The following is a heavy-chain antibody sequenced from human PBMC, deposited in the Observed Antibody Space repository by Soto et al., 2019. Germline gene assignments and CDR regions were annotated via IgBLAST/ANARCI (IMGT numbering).Heavy chain of an antibody. D-gene: IGHD2-21*01. CDR2: ISAYNGNT. CDR3: ASTYNWFDP. J-gene: IGHJ5*02. CDR1: GYTFTSYV. V-gene: IGHV1-18*01. Sequence: GASVKVSCKASGYTFTSYVISWVRQAPGQGLEWMGWISAYNGNTNYAQKFQGRVTMTRDTSTSTAYMELSRLRSDDTAVYYCASTYNWFDPWGQGTLVTVSS.